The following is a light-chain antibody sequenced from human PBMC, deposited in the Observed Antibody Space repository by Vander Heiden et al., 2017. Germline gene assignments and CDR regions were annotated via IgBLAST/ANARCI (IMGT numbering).Light chain of an antibody. CDR1: AWKKQY. CDR2: KDR. J-gene: IGLJ2*01. Sequence: SYKLPQPPSVSVSPGQTARITCCGVAWKKQYGYWHQQKPGQDLVWVIYKDRESAAGIHGGFSGYSSGTTVTLTIGGGQAEDEDDYYCQSADSSGVVFGGGTKLTVL. V-gene: IGLV3-25*03. CDR3: QSADSSGVV.